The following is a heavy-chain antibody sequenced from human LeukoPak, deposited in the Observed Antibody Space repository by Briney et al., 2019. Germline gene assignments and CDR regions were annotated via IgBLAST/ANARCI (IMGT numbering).Heavy chain of an antibody. Sequence: GASVKVSCKASGYTFTGYYMHWVRQAPGQGLEWMGWINPNSGGTNYAQKFQGRVTMTRDTSISTAYMELSRLRSDDTAVYYCARDFELTSRFNYYYMDVWGKGTTVTVSS. J-gene: IGHJ6*03. CDR1: GYTFTGYY. V-gene: IGHV1-2*02. D-gene: IGHD1-26*01. CDR2: INPNSGGT. CDR3: ARDFELTSRFNYYYMDV.